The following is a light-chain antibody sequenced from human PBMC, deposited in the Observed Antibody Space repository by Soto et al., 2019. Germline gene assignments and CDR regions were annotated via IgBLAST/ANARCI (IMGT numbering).Light chain of an antibody. CDR3: LLYYGGALV. V-gene: IGLV7-43*01. J-gene: IGLJ2*01. CDR1: TGAVTSGYY. Sequence: QAVVTQEPSLTVSPGGTVTLTCASSTGAVTSGYYPNWFQQKPGQAPRTLIYSTTNKRSWTPARFSGSLLGGKAALTLSGVQPEDEAEYYCLLYYGGALVFGGGTKLTV. CDR2: STT.